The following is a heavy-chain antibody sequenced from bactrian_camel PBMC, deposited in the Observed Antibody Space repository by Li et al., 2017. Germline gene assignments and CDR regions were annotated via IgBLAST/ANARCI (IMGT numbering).Heavy chain of an antibody. J-gene: IGHJ4*01. CDR2: IRSSGTTNT. V-gene: IGHV3S55*01. D-gene: IGHD6*01. CDR1: TVRYC. Sequence: HVQLVESGGGSVQVGGSLRLSCAASTVRYCWGWFRQVPGREREQVAAIRSSGTTNTPYYADSVKGRFTISRDKAKDTVYLQMNSLKPEDTAVYSCVRDQYGAFTFDYWGRGTQVTVS. CDR3: VRDQYGAFTFDY.